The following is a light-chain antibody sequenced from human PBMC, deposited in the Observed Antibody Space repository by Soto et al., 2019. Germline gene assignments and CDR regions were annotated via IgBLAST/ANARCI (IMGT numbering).Light chain of an antibody. J-gene: IGKJ1*01. CDR2: AAY. V-gene: IGKV4-1*01. Sequence: DIVMTQSPDSLSVSLGERATINCKSSQSVLYSSNNKNYLAWYQQKPGKAPKLVIYAAYRLQTGVPSRFSGSGSGTDFTLTISSLQPEDFATYYCQQSYNTLETFGQGTKVDIK. CDR1: QSVLYSSNNKNY. CDR3: QQSYNTLET.